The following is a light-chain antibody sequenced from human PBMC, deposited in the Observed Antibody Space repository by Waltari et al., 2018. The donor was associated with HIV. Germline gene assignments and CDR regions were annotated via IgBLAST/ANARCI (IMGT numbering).Light chain of an antibody. V-gene: IGLV2-11*01. CDR3: CSYAGSNTFYV. Sequence: QSALTQPRSVSGSPGQTVTISCRGTSRDIGGYNYVSWYQQHPAEAPRLMIDDVNQRPSGVPDRFPGSKSGNTASLTISGLQAEDEADYYCCSYAGSNTFYVFGTGTEVTVL. CDR2: DVN. CDR1: SRDIGGYNY. J-gene: IGLJ1*01.